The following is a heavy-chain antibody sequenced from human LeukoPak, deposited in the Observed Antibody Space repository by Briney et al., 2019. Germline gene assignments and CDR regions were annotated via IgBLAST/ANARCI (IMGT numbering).Heavy chain of an antibody. V-gene: IGHV3-53*01. D-gene: IGHD6-19*01. CDR1: GFTVSSNY. J-gene: IGHJ3*02. CDR3: AREASIAVAGTDRDAFDI. CDR2: IYSGGST. Sequence: GGSLRLSCAASGFTVSSNYMSWVRQAPGKGLEWVSVIYSGGSTYYADSVKGRFTISRDNSKNTLYLQMNSLRAEDTAVYYCAREASIAVAGTDRDAFDIWGQGAMVTVSS.